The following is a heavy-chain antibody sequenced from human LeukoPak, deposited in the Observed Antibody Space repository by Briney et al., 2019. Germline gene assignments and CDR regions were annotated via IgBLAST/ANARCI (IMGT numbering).Heavy chain of an antibody. J-gene: IGHJ4*02. CDR2: ISGSGGST. Sequence: GGSLRLSCAASGFTFSSYAMSWVRQAPGKGLEWVSAISGSGGSTYYADSVKGRFTISRDNSKNTLYLQMNSLRAEDTAVYCCAKEIASSGWSAAGYWGQGTLVTVSS. CDR1: GFTFSSYA. V-gene: IGHV3-23*01. CDR3: AKEIASSGWSAAGY. D-gene: IGHD6-19*01.